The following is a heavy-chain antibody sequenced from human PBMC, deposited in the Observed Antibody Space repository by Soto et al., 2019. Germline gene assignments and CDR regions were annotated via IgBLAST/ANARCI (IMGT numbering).Heavy chain of an antibody. CDR1: TGSISSGNW. D-gene: IGHD6-25*01. V-gene: IGHV4-4*02. CDR3: ARVFSSGSGWMYYFDF. J-gene: IGHJ4*02. CDR2: IYYTGAT. Sequence: QVQLRESGPGLVEASGTLSLTCEVSTGSISSGNWWSWVRQPPGKGLEWIGEIYYTGATNYNPSLKSRITMTIDKSKDHFSLGLRSATAADTAVYYCARVFSSGSGWMYYFDFWGQGTLVSVSS.